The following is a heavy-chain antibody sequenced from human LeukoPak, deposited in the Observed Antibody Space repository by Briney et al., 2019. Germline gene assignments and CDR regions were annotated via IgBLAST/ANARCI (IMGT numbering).Heavy chain of an antibody. D-gene: IGHD6-13*01. CDR2: ISGSGGST. Sequence: PGGSLRLSCAASGFTFSSYAMSWVRQAPGKGLEWVSVISGSGGSTYYADSVKGRFTISRDNSKNTLYLQMNSLRAEDTAVYYCAKNGDSSSWVNWSDPWGQGTLVTVSS. J-gene: IGHJ5*02. CDR3: AKNGDSSSWVNWSDP. V-gene: IGHV3-23*01. CDR1: GFTFSSYA.